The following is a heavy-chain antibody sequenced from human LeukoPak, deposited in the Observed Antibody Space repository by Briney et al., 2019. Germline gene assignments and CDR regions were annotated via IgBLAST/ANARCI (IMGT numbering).Heavy chain of an antibody. CDR2: ISGSGGST. J-gene: IGHJ4*02. CDR1: GFTFSSYA. D-gene: IGHD1-7*01. Sequence: TGGSLRLSCAASGFTFSSYAMSWVRQVPGKGLEGVSAISGSGGSTYYAASVKGRFTISRDHSKNTLYLQMNSLRAEDTAVYYCAKDITGTTAGFDYWGQGTLVTVSS. V-gene: IGHV3-23*01. CDR3: AKDITGTTAGFDY.